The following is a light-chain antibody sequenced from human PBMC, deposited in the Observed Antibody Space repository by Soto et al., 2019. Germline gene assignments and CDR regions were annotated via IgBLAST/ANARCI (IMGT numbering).Light chain of an antibody. J-gene: IGKJ4*01. Sequence: EIVLTQSPSTLSLSPGERATLSCRASQSVSSYLAWYQQKPGKAPRLLIYDASNMATGIPARFSGSGSGTDFTLTISSLEPEDFAAYYCQQRSNWLTFGEGTKVEIK. CDR1: QSVSSY. V-gene: IGKV3-11*01. CDR3: QQRSNWLT. CDR2: DAS.